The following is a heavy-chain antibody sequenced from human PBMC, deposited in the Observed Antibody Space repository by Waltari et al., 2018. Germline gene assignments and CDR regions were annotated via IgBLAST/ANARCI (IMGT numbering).Heavy chain of an antibody. Sequence: QVQLQESGPGLVKPSETLSLTCTVSGGSIRSYYWSWIRQPAGKGLEWIGRIYTSGSTNYNPSLKSRVTMSVDTSKNQFSLKLSSVTAADTAVYYCARTYYDSSGYYYYFDYWGQGTLVTVSS. CDR3: ARTYYDSSGYYYYFDY. CDR2: IYTSGST. J-gene: IGHJ4*02. D-gene: IGHD3-22*01. V-gene: IGHV4-4*07. CDR1: GGSIRSYY.